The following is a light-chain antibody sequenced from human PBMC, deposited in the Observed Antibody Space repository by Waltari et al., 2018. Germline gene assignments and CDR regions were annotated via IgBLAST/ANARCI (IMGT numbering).Light chain of an antibody. CDR2: TAS. CDR3: QHLNSYPPT. J-gene: IGKJ3*01. V-gene: IGKV1-9*01. Sequence: DIQLTQSPSFLSASVGDRVTITCRSSQGISSYLAWYQQKAGKAPKPLIHTASTLQGGVPSRFSGSGSGTDFTLTLSSLQPEDFATYYCQHLNSYPPTFGPGTIVDIK. CDR1: QGISSY.